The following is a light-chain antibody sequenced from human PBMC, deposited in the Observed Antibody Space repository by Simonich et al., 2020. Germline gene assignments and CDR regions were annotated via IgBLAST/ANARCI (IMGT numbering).Light chain of an antibody. V-gene: IGLV2-14*01. J-gene: IGLJ3*02. Sequence: QSALTQHRSVSGSPGQSVTISCTGTSSDVGGYNYVSWYQQHPGKAPKLMIYDVSNRPSGVSNRFSGSKSGNTASLTISGLQAEDEADYYCSSYTSSSTRVFGGGTKLTVL. CDR1: SSDVGGYNY. CDR2: DVS. CDR3: SSYTSSSTRV.